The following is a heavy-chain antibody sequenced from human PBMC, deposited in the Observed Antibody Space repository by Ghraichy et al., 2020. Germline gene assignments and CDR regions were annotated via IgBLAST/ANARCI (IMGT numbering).Heavy chain of an antibody. V-gene: IGHV3-23*01. CDR1: GFTFSNYA. CDR2: ISGSGGDT. J-gene: IGHJ6*02. CDR3: AKGIAAGTPTVAYYYNGIAV. D-gene: IGHD6-13*01. Sequence: GGSLRLSCAASGFTFSNYAMSWVRQAPGKGLEWFSGISGSGGDTYYVDSVKGRFTISRDNSKTTLYLQMNGLRAEDTAVYYCAKGIAAGTPTVAYYYNGIAVWGQGTTVTVSS.